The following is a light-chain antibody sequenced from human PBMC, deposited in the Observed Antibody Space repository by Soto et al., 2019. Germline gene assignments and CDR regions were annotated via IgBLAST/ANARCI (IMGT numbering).Light chain of an antibody. CDR1: SSDIGGYNY. J-gene: IGLJ2*01. V-gene: IGLV2-14*01. Sequence: QSALTQPASVSGSPGQSITISCTGTSSDIGGYNYVSWYQQYPGKAPKIIIYEVSNRPSGVSHRFSGSKSANTASLTISGVQAEDEADYYCGSYTSTGTLIFGGGTKLTVL. CDR3: GSYTSTGTLI. CDR2: EVS.